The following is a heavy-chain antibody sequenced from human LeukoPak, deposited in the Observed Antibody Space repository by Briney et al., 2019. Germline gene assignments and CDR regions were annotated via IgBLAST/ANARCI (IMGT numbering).Heavy chain of an antibody. D-gene: IGHD4-23*01. Sequence: GGSLRLSCAASGFTFSSYGMHWVRQAPGKGLEWVAVIWYDGSNKYYADSVKGRFTISRDNSKNTLYLQMNSLRAEDTAVYYCAKDDGGNSVWYFDYWGQGTLVTVSS. CDR1: GFTFSSYG. V-gene: IGHV3-33*06. J-gene: IGHJ4*02. CDR2: IWYDGSNK. CDR3: AKDDGGNSVWYFDY.